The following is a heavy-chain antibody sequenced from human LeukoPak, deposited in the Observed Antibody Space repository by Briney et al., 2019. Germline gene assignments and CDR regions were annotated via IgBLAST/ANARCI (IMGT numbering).Heavy chain of an antibody. CDR2: ISSSGSTI. CDR3: AELGITMIGGV. V-gene: IGHV3-48*04. D-gene: IGHD3-10*02. Sequence: SGGSLRLSCAASGFNFSIYWMNWVRQAPGKGLEWVSYISSSGSTIYYADSVKGRFTISRDNAKNSLYLQMNSLRAEDTAVYYCAELGITMIGGVWGKGTTVTISS. CDR1: GFNFSIYW. J-gene: IGHJ6*04.